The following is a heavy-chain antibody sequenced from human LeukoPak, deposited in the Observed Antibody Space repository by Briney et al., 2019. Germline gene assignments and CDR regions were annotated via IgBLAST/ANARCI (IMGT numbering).Heavy chain of an antibody. V-gene: IGHV3-21*01. CDR1: GFIFSSYS. J-gene: IGHJ3*02. CDR2: ISSSSSYI. D-gene: IGHD4-17*01. Sequence: GGSLRLSCAASGFIFSSYSMNWVRQAPGKGLEWVSSISSSSSYIYYADSVKGRFTISRDNAKNSLYLQMNSLRAEDTAVYYCARDKVDYGDYEHAFDIWGQGTMVTVSS. CDR3: ARDKVDYGDYEHAFDI.